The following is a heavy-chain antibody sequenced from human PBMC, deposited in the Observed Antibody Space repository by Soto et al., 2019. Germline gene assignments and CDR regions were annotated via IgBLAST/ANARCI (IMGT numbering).Heavy chain of an antibody. J-gene: IGHJ2*01. V-gene: IGHV4-59*01. CDR3: ANFNWYSDL. CDR2: IYYTGST. Sequence: SETLSLTYTVSGGSISSYYWSWIRQPPGMGLEWIGYIYYTGSTNYNPSLKSRVTISVDTSKNQFSLQLSSVTAADTAVYYCANFNWYSDLWGRGTLVTVSS. CDR1: GGSISSYY.